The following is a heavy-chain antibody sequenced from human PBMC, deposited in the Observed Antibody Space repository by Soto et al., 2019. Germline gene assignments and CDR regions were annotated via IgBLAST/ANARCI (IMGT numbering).Heavy chain of an antibody. Sequence: PSETLSLTCSVSGDSISSSNYYWGWIRQPPGKGPEWIGSIYYSGSTYYNPSLKSRVTISVDTSKNQFSLKLSSVTAADTAVYYCARRVDHDFWSGYYTYYFDYWGQGTLVTVSS. J-gene: IGHJ4*02. V-gene: IGHV4-39*01. D-gene: IGHD3-3*01. CDR3: ARRVDHDFWSGYYTYYFDY. CDR2: IYYSGST. CDR1: GDSISSSNYY.